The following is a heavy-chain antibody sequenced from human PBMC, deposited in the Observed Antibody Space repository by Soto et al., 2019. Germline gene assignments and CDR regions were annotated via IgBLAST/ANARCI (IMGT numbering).Heavy chain of an antibody. J-gene: IGHJ3*02. D-gene: IGHD2-2*01. CDR2: IIPILGIA. CDR3: ARAVPTDIVVVPAAKYAFDI. CDR1: GGTFSSYT. V-gene: IGHV1-69*02. Sequence: SVKVSCKASGGTFSSYTISWVRQAPGQGLEWMGRIIPILGIANYAQKFQGRVTITADKSTSTAYMELSSLRSEDTAVYYCARAVPTDIVVVPAAKYAFDIWGQGTMVTVSS.